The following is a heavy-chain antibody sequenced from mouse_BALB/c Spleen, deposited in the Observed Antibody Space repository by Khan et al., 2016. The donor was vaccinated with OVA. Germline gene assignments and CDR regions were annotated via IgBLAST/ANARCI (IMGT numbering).Heavy chain of an antibody. D-gene: IGHD2-13*01. J-gene: IGHJ4*01. CDR2: ISYTGST. Sequence: EVQLQESGPGLVKPSQSLSLTCTVTGYSITSDFAWNWIRQFPGNKLEWMGYISYTGSTSYSPSLKSRFSITRDKSKNQFFLHLNSVTTEDTATYYCARSLYYSDSYAMDYWGQGTSVTVSS. CDR3: ARSLYYSDSYAMDY. CDR1: GYSITSDFA. V-gene: IGHV3-2*02.